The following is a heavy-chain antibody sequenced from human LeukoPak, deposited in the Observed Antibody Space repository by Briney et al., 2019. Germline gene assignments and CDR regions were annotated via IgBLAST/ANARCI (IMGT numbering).Heavy chain of an antibody. CDR2: IRFDGTHQ. V-gene: IGHV3-30*02. Sequence: GGSLRLSCAASGITFSRYGMHWVRQAPGKGLGWVAFIRFDGTHQYYADSMKGRFTISRDNSKNTVYLQIYSLTPDDTAMYFCSKTSLSDSSGHYYYMDVWGKGTTVTISS. J-gene: IGHJ6*03. D-gene: IGHD3-3*01. CDR1: GITFSRYG. CDR3: SKTSLSDSSGHYYYMDV.